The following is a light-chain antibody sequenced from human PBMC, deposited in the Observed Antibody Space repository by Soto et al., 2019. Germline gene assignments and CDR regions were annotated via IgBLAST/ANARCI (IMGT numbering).Light chain of an antibody. CDR2: GAS. J-gene: IGKJ2*01. V-gene: IGKV3-20*01. CDR3: QQYGSSYT. Sequence: EIVLTQSPGTLSLSPGERATLSCRASQSVSSSYLAWYQQKPGQAPRLLIYGASSRATGIPDRFSGSGSRTDFTLTISGLEPEEFAVYYCQQYGSSYTFGQGTKLEIK. CDR1: QSVSSSY.